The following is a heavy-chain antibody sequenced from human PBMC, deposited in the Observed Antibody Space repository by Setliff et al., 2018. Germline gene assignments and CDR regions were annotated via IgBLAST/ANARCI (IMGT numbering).Heavy chain of an antibody. V-gene: IGHV3-73*01. CDR3: ATVAPGVDYFDY. D-gene: IGHD6-19*01. J-gene: IGHJ4*02. Sequence: GGSLRLSCAASGFTFSGSAMHWVRQASGKGLEWTGRIRSKANTYVTAYGASVKGRFTISRDDSKNTAYLQMNSLKTEDTAVYYCATVAPGVDYFDYWGQGTLVTVSS. CDR1: GFTFSGSA. CDR2: IRSKANTYVT.